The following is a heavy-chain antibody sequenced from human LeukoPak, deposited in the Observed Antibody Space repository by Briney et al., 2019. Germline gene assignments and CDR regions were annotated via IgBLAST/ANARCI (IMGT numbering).Heavy chain of an antibody. Sequence: GGSLRLSCAASGFPFSSYGMHWVRQAPGKGLEWVAFIPYDGSDKFYADSVKGRFTISRDNSKNTLYLQMNSLRAEDTAVYYCATSLSGWGTYHYLNVWGTGTTVTISS. CDR1: GFPFSSYG. D-gene: IGHD3-10*01. CDR3: ATSLSGWGTYHYLNV. J-gene: IGHJ6*03. CDR2: IPYDGSDK. V-gene: IGHV3-30*02.